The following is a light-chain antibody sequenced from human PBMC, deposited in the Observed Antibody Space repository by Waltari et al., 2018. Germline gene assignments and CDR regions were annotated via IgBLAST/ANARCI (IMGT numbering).Light chain of an antibody. Sequence: DIVMTQSPDSLAVSLGERATINCKSSQSVLYSSNSRNYLAWFQQKPGQPPKLVIYWASTRESGVPDRFRGSGSGTDFTLTISSLQAEDVAIYYCQQYYSAPRTFGQGTKVEIK. J-gene: IGKJ1*01. V-gene: IGKV4-1*01. CDR2: WAS. CDR3: QQYYSAPRT. CDR1: QSVLYSSNSRNY.